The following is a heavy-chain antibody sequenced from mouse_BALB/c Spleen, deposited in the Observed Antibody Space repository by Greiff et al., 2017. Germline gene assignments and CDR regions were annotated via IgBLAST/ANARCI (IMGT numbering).Heavy chain of an antibody. D-gene: IGHD2-10*02. CDR3: ARGLPYGNYAMDY. CDR2: IYPGDGDT. J-gene: IGHJ4*01. V-gene: IGHV1-82*01. Sequence: QVQLQQSGPELVKPGASVKISCRASGYAFSSSWMNWVKQRPGQGLEWIGRIYPGDGDTNYNGKFKGKATLTADKSSSTAYMQLSSLTSVDSAVYFCARGLPYGNYAMDYWGQGTSVTVSS. CDR1: GYAFSSSW.